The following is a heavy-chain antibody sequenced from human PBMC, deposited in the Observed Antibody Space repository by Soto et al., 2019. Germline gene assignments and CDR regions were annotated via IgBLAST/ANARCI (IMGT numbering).Heavy chain of an antibody. J-gene: IGHJ4*02. CDR1: GCSISSGGYS. Sequence: QLQLQESGSGLVKPSQTLSLTCAVSGCSISSGGYSCIWIRQPPGKGLEWIGYMYHSGSTYYNPSLQSRVTISIDRSKNQFSLKLSSVTAADTAVYYCARVPDYWGQGILVTVSS. V-gene: IGHV4-30-2*01. D-gene: IGHD2-2*01. CDR2: MYHSGST. CDR3: ARVPDY.